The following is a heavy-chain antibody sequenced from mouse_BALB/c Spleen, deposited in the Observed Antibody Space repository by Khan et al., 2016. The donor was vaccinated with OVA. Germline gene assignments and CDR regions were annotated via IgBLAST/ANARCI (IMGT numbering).Heavy chain of an antibody. D-gene: IGHD2-13*01. Sequence: EVELVESGGGLVRPGGSLKLSCAASAFDFSYYDMSWVRQTPERRLEWVAYISSGGGGTSYPDTVKGRFTISRDNAKNTLYLQMCSLKSEDTDKYYCARGDYDFDYWGQGTTLTVSS. CDR1: AFDFSYYD. V-gene: IGHV5-12-1*01. CDR2: ISSGGGGT. J-gene: IGHJ2*01. CDR3: ARGDYDFDY.